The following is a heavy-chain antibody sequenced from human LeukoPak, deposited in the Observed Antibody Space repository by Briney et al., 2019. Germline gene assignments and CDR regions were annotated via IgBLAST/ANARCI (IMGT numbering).Heavy chain of an antibody. D-gene: IGHD1-26*01. V-gene: IGHV4-39*07. CDR3: ARMGYSGSYGFDY. J-gene: IGHJ4*02. Sequence: PSETLSLTCTVSGGSISSSSYYWGWIRQPPGKGLEWIGSIYYSGSTYYNPSLKSRVTISVDTSKNQFSLKLSSVTAADTAVYYCARMGYSGSYGFDYWGQGTLVTVSS. CDR2: IYYSGST. CDR1: GGSISSSSYY.